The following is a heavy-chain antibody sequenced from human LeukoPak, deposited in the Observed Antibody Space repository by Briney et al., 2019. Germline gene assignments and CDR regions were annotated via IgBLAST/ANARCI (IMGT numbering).Heavy chain of an antibody. CDR2: VDGGGGGT. CDR1: GFTLSSYA. Sequence: GGSLRLSCAASGFTLSSYAMTWVRQAPGRGLEWVSSVDGGGGGTYYADSVKGRFTISRDNSKNTLYLQMNSLRAEDTAVYYCAKGSLYSSGYYHFDYWGQGTLVTVSS. D-gene: IGHD3-22*01. J-gene: IGHJ4*02. V-gene: IGHV3-23*01. CDR3: AKGSLYSSGYYHFDY.